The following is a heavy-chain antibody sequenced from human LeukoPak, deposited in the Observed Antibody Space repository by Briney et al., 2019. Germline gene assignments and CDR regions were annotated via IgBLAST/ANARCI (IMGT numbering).Heavy chain of an antibody. CDR2: IYSDGRI. J-gene: IGHJ3*02. CDR1: GFTVSSNY. Sequence: GGSLRLSCAASGFTVSSNYMSWVRQAPGKGLEWVSVIYSDGRIHSADSVKGRFTISRDNSKKTLFLQMNSLRAEDTAVYYCAKGFLERRESAFDIWGQGTRVTVSS. V-gene: IGHV3-53*01. CDR3: AKGFLERRESAFDI. D-gene: IGHD1-1*01.